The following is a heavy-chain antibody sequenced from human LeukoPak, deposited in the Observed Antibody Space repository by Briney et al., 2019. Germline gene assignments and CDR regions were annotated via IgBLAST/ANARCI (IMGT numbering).Heavy chain of an antibody. CDR2: ISWNSGSI. Sequence: GGSLRLSCAASGFTFDDYVMHWVRQAPGKGLEGVSGISWNSGSIGYADSVKGRFTISRDNAKNSLYLQMNSLRAEDTALYYCAKDGSDYYYYGMDVWGQGTTVTVSS. V-gene: IGHV3-9*01. CDR3: AKDGSDYYYYGMDV. J-gene: IGHJ6*02. CDR1: GFTFDDYV.